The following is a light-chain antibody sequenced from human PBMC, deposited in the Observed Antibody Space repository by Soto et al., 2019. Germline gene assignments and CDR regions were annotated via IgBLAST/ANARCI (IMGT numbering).Light chain of an antibody. J-gene: IGLJ1*01. V-gene: IGLV2-8*01. CDR1: SSDVGAYNY. CDR2: EVS. Sequence: QSVLTQPPSASGSPGQSVTISCIGTSSDVGAYNYVSWYQQHPGKVPKLMIYEVSKRPSGVPDRFSASKSGNTASLTVSGLQAEGEADYYCSSHGGSNNFYVFGTGTKVTVL. CDR3: SSHGGSNNFYV.